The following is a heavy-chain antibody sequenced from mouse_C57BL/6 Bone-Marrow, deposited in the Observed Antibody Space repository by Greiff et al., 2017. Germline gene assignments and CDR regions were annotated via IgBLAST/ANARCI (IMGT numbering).Heavy chain of an antibody. Sequence: QVQLKESGAELVRPGTSVKMSCKASGYTFTNYWIGWAKQRPGHGLEWIGDIYPGGGYTNYNEKFKGKATLTADKSSSTAYMQFSSLTSEDSAVYYCARYDGYYVPFAYWGQGTLVTVSA. D-gene: IGHD2-3*01. V-gene: IGHV1-63*01. CDR3: ARYDGYYVPFAY. CDR1: GYTFTNYW. CDR2: IYPGGGYT. J-gene: IGHJ3*01.